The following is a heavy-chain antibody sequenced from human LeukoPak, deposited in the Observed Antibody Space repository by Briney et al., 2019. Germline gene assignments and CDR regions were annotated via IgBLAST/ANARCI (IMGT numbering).Heavy chain of an antibody. CDR2: INHSGST. V-gene: IGHV4-34*01. J-gene: IGHJ5*02. D-gene: IGHD3-3*01. CDR3: ARMNFWSGYYSWFDP. CDR1: GGSFSGYY. Sequence: SETLSLTCAVYGGSFSGYYWSWIRQPPGKGLEWIGEINHSGSTNYNPSLKSRVTISVDTSKNQFSLKLSSVTAADAAVYYCARMNFWSGYYSWFDPWGQGTLVTVSS.